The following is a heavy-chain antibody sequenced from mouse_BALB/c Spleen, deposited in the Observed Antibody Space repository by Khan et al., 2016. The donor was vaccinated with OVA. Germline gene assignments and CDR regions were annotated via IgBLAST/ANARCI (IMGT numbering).Heavy chain of an antibody. CDR2: IWSDGST. V-gene: IGHV2-6*02. J-gene: IGHJ4*01. CDR1: GFSLTSYG. D-gene: IGHD2-3*01. Sequence: VQLQESGPGLVAPSQSLSITCTVSGFSLTSYGVHWVRQPPGKGLEWLVVIWSDGSTNYNSVLNSRLSISKDNSKIQVFLKMNSLQTDDTAIYYCARWFDGYSSLYAMDYWGQGTSVTVSS. CDR3: ARWFDGYSSLYAMDY.